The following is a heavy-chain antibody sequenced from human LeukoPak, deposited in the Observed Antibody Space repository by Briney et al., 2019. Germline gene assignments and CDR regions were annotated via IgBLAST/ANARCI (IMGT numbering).Heavy chain of an antibody. D-gene: IGHD1-7*01. Sequence: PGGSLRLSCAASGFTFSSYGMHWGREAPGKGLEWVAVISYDGSNKYYADSVKGRSTISRDNSKNTLYLQMNSLRAEDTAVYFCANWNYGYYFDYWGQGTLVTVSS. V-gene: IGHV3-30*18. CDR3: ANWNYGYYFDY. CDR2: ISYDGSNK. CDR1: GFTFSSYG. J-gene: IGHJ4*02.